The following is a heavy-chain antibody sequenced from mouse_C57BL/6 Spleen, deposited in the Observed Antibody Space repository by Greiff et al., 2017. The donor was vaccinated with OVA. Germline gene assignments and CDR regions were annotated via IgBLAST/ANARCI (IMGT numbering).Heavy chain of an antibody. V-gene: IGHV1-47*01. CDR3: ARGVYGSSYWYFDV. CDR2: FHPYNDDT. J-gene: IGHJ1*03. CDR1: GYTFTTYP. D-gene: IGHD1-1*01. Sequence: QVQLQQSGAELVKPGASVKTSCKASGYTFTTYPIEWMKQNHGKSLEWIGNFHPYNDDTKYNEKFKGKATLTVEKSSSTVYLELSRLTSDDSAVYYCARGVYGSSYWYFDVWGTGTTVTVSS.